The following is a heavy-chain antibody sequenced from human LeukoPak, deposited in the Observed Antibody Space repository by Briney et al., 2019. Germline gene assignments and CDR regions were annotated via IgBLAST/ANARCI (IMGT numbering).Heavy chain of an antibody. CDR1: GFTFSSYS. V-gene: IGHV3-21*01. J-gene: IGHJ3*02. D-gene: IGHD2-21*02. CDR2: ISSSSSYI. Sequence: GGSLRLSCAASGFTFSSYSMNWVRQAPGKGLEWVSSISSSSSYIYYADSVKGRFTISRDNAKNSLYLQMNSLRAEGTAVYYCARKSGGDCYFCAFDIWGQGTMVTVSS. CDR3: ARKSGGDCYFCAFDI.